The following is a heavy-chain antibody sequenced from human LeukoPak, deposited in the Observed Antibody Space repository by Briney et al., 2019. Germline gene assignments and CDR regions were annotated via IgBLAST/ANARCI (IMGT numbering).Heavy chain of an antibody. CDR3: ARDKSITIFGVVIIGMDV. CDR1: GYTFTSYG. J-gene: IGHJ6*02. Sequence: ASVKVSCKASGYTFTSYGISWVRQAPGQGLEWMGWISAYNGNTNYAQKLQGRVTMTTDTSTSTAYMELRSLRSDDTAVYYCARDKSITIFGVVIIGMDVWGQGTTVTVSS. D-gene: IGHD3-3*01. CDR2: ISAYNGNT. V-gene: IGHV1-18*01.